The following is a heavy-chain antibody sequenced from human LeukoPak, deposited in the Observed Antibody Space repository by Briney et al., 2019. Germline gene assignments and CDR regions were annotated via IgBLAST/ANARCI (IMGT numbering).Heavy chain of an antibody. D-gene: IGHD3-22*01. V-gene: IGHV3-53*01. J-gene: IGHJ2*01. Sequence: GGSLRLSCAASGFTVSSNYMSWVRQAPGKGLEWVSVIYSGVSTYYADSVKGRFTISRDNSKNTLYLQMNSLRAEDTALYCCARDRRYYDSSGYYFHWYFDLWGRGTLVTVSS. CDR3: ARDRRYYDSSGYYFHWYFDL. CDR1: GFTVSSNY. CDR2: IYSGVST.